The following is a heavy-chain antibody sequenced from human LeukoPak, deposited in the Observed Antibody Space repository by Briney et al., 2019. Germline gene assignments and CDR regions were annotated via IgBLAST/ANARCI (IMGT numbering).Heavy chain of an antibody. V-gene: IGHV4-34*01. CDR2: INHRGST. CDR3: ARGLRYCSSTSCYTRGSSFDY. D-gene: IGHD2-2*02. CDR1: GGSFSGYY. Sequence: SSETLSLTCAVYGGSFSGYYWSWIRQPPGKGLEWIGEINHRGSTNYNPSLKSRVTISVDTSKNQFSLKLSSVTAADTAVYYCARGLRYCSSTSCYTRGSSFDYWGQGTLVTVSS. J-gene: IGHJ4*02.